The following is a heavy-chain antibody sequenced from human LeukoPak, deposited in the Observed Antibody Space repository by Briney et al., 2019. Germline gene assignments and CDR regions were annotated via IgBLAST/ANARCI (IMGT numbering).Heavy chain of an antibody. V-gene: IGHV1-2*02. CDR3: AREGSYYDSSGLTRADAFDI. J-gene: IGHJ3*02. Sequence: ASVKVPCKASGYTFTGYYMHWVRQAPGQGLEWMGWINPNSGGTNYAQKFQGRVTMTRDTSISTAYMELSRLRSDDTAVYYCAREGSYYDSSGLTRADAFDIWGQGTMVTVSS. CDR1: GYTFTGYY. D-gene: IGHD3-22*01. CDR2: INPNSGGT.